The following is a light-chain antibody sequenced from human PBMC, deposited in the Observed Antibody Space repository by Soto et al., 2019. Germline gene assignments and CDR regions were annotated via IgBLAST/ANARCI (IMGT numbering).Light chain of an antibody. J-gene: IGKJ2*01. V-gene: IGKV3-15*01. CDR1: QSVSSN. CDR2: GAS. CDR3: QQYNNWPPYT. Sequence: EILMTQSPATLSVSPGERATLSCRASQSVSSNLAGYQQNPGQAPRLLIYGASTRATGIPARFSGSGSGTEFTLTISSLQSEDFAVYYCQQYNNWPPYTFGQGTKLEIK.